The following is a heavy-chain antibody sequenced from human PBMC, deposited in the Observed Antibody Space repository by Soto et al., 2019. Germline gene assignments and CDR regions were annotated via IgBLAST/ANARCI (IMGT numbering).Heavy chain of an antibody. CDR2: IKQDGSEK. V-gene: IGHV3-7*01. Sequence: GGSLRLSCAASGFTFSSYWMSWVRQAPGKGLEWVANIKQDGSEKYYVDSVKGRFTISRDNAKNSLYLQMNSLRAEDTAVYYCARVQELNGLLWFGEPTGAPDYWGQGTLVTVSS. D-gene: IGHD3-10*01. CDR1: GFTFSSYW. CDR3: ARVQELNGLLWFGEPTGAPDY. J-gene: IGHJ4*02.